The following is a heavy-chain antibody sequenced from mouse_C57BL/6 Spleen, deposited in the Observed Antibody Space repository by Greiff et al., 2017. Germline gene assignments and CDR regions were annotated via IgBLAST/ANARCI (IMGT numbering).Heavy chain of an antibody. CDR2: ISSGGSYT. CDR1: GFTFSSYG. CDR3: ARQNDYDGGAWFAY. V-gene: IGHV5-6*01. Sequence: EVNLVESGGDLVKPGGSLKLSCAASGFTFSSYGMSWVRQTPDKRLEWVATISSGGSYTYYPDSVKGRFTISRDNAKNTLYLQMSSLKSEDTAMYYGARQNDYDGGAWFAYWGQGTLVTVSA. J-gene: IGHJ3*01. D-gene: IGHD2-4*01.